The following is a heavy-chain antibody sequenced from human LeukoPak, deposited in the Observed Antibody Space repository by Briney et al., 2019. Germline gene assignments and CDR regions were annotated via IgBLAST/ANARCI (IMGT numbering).Heavy chain of an antibody. Sequence: GESLMISCKGSEYTFTTYWIGWVRQMPGKGLEWMGIIFPGDSDTRYSPSFQGQVTISADKSISTAYLQWSSLKASDAAMYYCARLWATGNHFDYWGQGTLVTVSS. CDR2: IFPGDSDT. J-gene: IGHJ4*02. D-gene: IGHD6-13*01. CDR3: ARLWATGNHFDY. CDR1: EYTFTTYW. V-gene: IGHV5-51*01.